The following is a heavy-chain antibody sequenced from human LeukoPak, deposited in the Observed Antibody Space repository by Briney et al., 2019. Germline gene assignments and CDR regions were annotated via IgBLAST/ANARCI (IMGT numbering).Heavy chain of an antibody. Sequence: GGSLRLSCAASGFTFTSYSMNWVRQAPGKGLEWVSYISVGSHARYYADSVKGRFTISSDNAKNSLYLQMNSLRDEDTAVYYCARDLDYGFDYWGQGTLVTVSS. V-gene: IGHV3-48*02. CDR2: ISVGSHAR. CDR3: ARDLDYGFDY. CDR1: GFTFTSYS. J-gene: IGHJ4*02. D-gene: IGHD4-17*01.